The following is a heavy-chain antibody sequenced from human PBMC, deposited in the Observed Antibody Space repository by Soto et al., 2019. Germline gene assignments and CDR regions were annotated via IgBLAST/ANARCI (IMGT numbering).Heavy chain of an antibody. Sequence: SETLSLTCAVSGDSVSGYYWTWIRQPPEKELEWIGYIYYSGSTNYNPSLRSRVTISIDTSKNHFSLILSSVTAADTAVDYCARASDYNRWSGYGAFDIWGQGTMVTVSS. CDR1: GDSVSGYY. J-gene: IGHJ3*02. CDR3: ARASDYNRWSGYGAFDI. D-gene: IGHD3-3*01. CDR2: IYYSGST. V-gene: IGHV4-59*02.